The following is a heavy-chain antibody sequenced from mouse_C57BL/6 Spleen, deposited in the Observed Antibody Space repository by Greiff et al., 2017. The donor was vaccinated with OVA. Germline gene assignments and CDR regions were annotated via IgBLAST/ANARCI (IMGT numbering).Heavy chain of an antibody. Sequence: VKVVESGPGLVQPSQSLSITCTVSGFSLTSYGVHWVRQSPGKGLEWLGVIWRGGSTDYNAAFMSRLSITKDNSKSQVFFKMNSLQADDTAIYYCAKDGGDLYYFDYWGQGTTLTVSS. CDR3: AKDGGDLYYFDY. CDR2: IWRGGST. V-gene: IGHV2-5*01. CDR1: GFSLTSYG. J-gene: IGHJ2*01.